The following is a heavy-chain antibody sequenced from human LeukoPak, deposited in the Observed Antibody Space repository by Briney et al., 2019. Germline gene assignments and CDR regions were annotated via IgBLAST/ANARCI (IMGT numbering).Heavy chain of an antibody. CDR2: INPNSGGT. J-gene: IGHJ3*02. CDR3: ARTYAFDI. CDR1: GYTFTSYD. V-gene: IGHV1-2*02. Sequence: ASVKVSCKASGYTFTSYDINWVRQAPGQGPEWVGWINPNSGGTNYAQKFQGRVTMTRDTSISTAYRVLSRLRSYDTAVYYCARTYAFDIRGQGTMVTVSS.